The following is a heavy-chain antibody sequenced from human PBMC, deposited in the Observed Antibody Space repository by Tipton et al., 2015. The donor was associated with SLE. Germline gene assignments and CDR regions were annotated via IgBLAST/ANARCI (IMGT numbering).Heavy chain of an antibody. CDR2: IGTAGDT. V-gene: IGHV3-13*01. D-gene: IGHD3-22*01. J-gene: IGHJ2*01. CDR1: GFTFSSYD. CDR3: ARGGLEYYYDSSGYPPWNFDL. Sequence: SLRLSCVASGFTFSSYDMHWVRQATGKGLEWVSAIGTAGDTYYPGSVKGRFTISRENAKNSLYLQMNSLRAGDTAVYYCARGGLEYYYDSSGYPPWNFDLWGRGTLVTVSS.